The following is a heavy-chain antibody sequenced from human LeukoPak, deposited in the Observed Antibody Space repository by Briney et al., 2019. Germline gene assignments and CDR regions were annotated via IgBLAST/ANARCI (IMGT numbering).Heavy chain of an antibody. CDR2: TYYRSKWVN. CDR3: AREGWGPTSFDS. V-gene: IGHV6-1*01. J-gene: IGHJ4*02. CDR1: GDSVSSTRAS. Sequence: SQTLSLTCAIFGDSVSSTRASWNWIRQSPSSGPQWLGRTYYRSKWVNDYAVSVKSRITITPDTSGNQFYLHLNSVTPEDTAVYYCAREGWGPTSFDSWGQGTLVTVSS. D-gene: IGHD3-16*01.